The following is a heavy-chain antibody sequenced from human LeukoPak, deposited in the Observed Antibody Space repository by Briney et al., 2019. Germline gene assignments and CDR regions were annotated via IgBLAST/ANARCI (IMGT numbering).Heavy chain of an antibody. D-gene: IGHD3-3*01. CDR3: ARGLYYDFWSGYYKRVSMPFNWFDP. V-gene: IGHV5-51*01. CDR2: IYPGDSDT. CDR1: GYSFTSYW. Sequence: PGESLQISCKGSGYSFTSYWIGWVRQMPGKGLEWMGIIYPGDSDTSYSPSFQGQVTISADKSISTAYLQWSSLKASDTAMYYCARGLYYDFWSGYYKRVSMPFNWFDPWGQGTLVTVSS. J-gene: IGHJ5*02.